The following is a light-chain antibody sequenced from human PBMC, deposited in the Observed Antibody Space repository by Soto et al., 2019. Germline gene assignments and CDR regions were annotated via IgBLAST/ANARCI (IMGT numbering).Light chain of an antibody. Sequence: DIQMTQSPSALSASVGDTVTITCRASQSVDTCLAWYQHKPGKAPHLLIYKASRLETGVPSRFSGSGSVTEYTLTITGLHPYDFATYDCQRFDRYPWTFGQGTKVEI. CDR2: KAS. J-gene: IGKJ1*01. CDR3: QRFDRYPWT. V-gene: IGKV1-5*03. CDR1: QSVDTC.